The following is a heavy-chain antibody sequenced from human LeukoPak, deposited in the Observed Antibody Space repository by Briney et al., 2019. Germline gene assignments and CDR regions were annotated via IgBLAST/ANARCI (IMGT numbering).Heavy chain of an antibody. J-gene: IGHJ4*02. D-gene: IGHD3-22*01. V-gene: IGHV3-23*01. Sequence: PGGSLRLSCAASGFTFRSYAMSWVRQAPGKGLEWVSAISGGAGRTYYAGSVKGRFTISRDNSKSTLYLQVNSLRAEDTAVYYYAEVATYYYDSSGYCYFDFWGQGTLVTVSS. CDR3: AEVATYYYDSSGYCYFDF. CDR1: GFTFRSYA. CDR2: ISGGAGRT.